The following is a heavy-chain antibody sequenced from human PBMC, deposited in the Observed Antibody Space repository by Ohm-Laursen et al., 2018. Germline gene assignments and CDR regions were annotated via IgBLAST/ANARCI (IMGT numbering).Heavy chain of an antibody. CDR1: GFTFSSYW. CDR3: TTGDYDSSGF. D-gene: IGHD3-22*01. J-gene: IGHJ4*02. V-gene: IGHV3-15*01. CDR2: IKSKTDGGTT. Sequence: SLRLSCAASGFTFSSYWMSWVRQAPGKGLEWVGRIKSKTDGGTTDYAAPVKGRFTISRDDSKNTLYLQMNSLKTEDTAVYYCTTGDYDSSGFWGQGTLVTVSS.